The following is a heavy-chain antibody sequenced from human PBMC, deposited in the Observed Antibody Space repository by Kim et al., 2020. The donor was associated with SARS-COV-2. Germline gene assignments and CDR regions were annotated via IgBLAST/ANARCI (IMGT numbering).Heavy chain of an antibody. CDR2: INAGNGNT. Sequence: ASVKVSCKASGYTFTSYAMHWVRQAPGQRLEWMGWINAGNGNTKYSQKFQGRVTITRDTSASTAYMELSSLRSEDTAVYYCASGPAYYDSSGYANYYYGMDVTGQVTTCPVSS. CDR1: GYTFTSYA. V-gene: IGHV1-3*01. J-gene: IGHJ6*02. CDR3: ASGPAYYDSSGYANYYYGMDV. D-gene: IGHD3-22*01.